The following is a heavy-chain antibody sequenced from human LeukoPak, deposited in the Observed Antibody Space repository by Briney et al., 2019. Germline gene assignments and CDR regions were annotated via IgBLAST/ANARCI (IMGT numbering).Heavy chain of an antibody. D-gene: IGHD3-10*01. CDR2: ISGSGGST. J-gene: IGHJ4*02. V-gene: IGHV3-23*01. CDR3: AKDRGFGELMKSRYFDY. CDR1: GFTFSSYA. Sequence: GGSLRLSCAASGFTFSSYAMGWVRQAPGKGLEWVSAISGSGGSTYYADSVKGRFTISRDNSKNTLYLQMNSLRAEDTAVYYCAKDRGFGELMKSRYFDYWGQGTLVTVSS.